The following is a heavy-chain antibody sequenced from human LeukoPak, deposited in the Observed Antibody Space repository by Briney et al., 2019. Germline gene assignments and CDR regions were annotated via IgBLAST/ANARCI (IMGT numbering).Heavy chain of an antibody. CDR1: GFTFDDYG. CDR3: ARDAYYYDSSGSNH. D-gene: IGHD3-22*01. Sequence: GGSLRLSCAASGFTFDDYGMSWVRQAPGEGLEWVSGINWNGGSTGYADSVKGRFTISRDNAKNSLYLQMNGLRAEDTALYYCARDAYYYDSSGSNHWGQGTLVTVSS. J-gene: IGHJ5*02. CDR2: INWNGGST. V-gene: IGHV3-20*04.